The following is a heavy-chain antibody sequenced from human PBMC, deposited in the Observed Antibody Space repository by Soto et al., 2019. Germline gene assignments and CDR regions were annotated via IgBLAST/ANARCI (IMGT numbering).Heavy chain of an antibody. CDR1: GYTFTGYY. Sequence: QVQLVQSGAEVKKPGASVKVSCKASGYTFTGYYMHWVRQAPGEGLEWMGWINPNSGGTNYAQKFQGRVTMTRDTTISTAYMGRSRLRSDDTAVYYCARGGGGLGSSGSGLDYWGQGTLVTVSS. V-gene: IGHV1-2*02. CDR3: ARGGGGLGSSGSGLDY. J-gene: IGHJ4*02. D-gene: IGHD6-6*01. CDR2: INPNSGGT.